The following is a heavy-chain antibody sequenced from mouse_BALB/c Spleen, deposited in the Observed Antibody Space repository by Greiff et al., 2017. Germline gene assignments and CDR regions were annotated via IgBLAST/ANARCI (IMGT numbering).Heavy chain of an antibody. CDR3: ARGLSYFDY. CDR2: ISSGSSTI. D-gene: IGHD3-1*01. Sequence: EVQLVESGGGLVQPGGSRKLSCAASGFTFSSFGMHWVRQAPEKGLEWVAYISSGSSTIYYADTVKGRFTISRDNPKNTLFLQMTSLRSEDTAMYYCARGLSYFDYWGQGTTLTVSS. V-gene: IGHV5-17*02. CDR1: GFTFSSFG. J-gene: IGHJ2*01.